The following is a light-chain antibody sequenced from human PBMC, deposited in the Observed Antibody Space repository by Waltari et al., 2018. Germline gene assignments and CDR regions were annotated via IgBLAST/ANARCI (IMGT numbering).Light chain of an antibody. CDR1: SSDVGRSHS. V-gene: IGLV2-8*01. J-gene: IGLJ1*01. CDR3: SSYAGSNYV. CDR2: EVS. Sequence: QSALTQPPSASGSPGQSVTISCTGTSSDVGRSHSVSWYQQHPGKAPKLMIYEVSKRPSGVPDRFSGSKSGNTASLTVSGLQAEDEADYYCSSYAGSNYVFGTGTKVTVL.